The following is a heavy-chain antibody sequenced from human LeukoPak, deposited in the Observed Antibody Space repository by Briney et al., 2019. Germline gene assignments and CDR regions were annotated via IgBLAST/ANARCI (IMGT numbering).Heavy chain of an antibody. D-gene: IGHD5-12*01. V-gene: IGHV1-24*01. CDR2: FDPEDGET. J-gene: IGHJ4*02. CDR3: ATLFPGGYSGYVDY. CDR1: GYTLTELS. Sequence: ASVKVSCKVSGYTLTELSMHWVRQAPGKGLEWMGGFDPEDGETIYAQKFQGRVTMTEDTSTDTAYMGLSSLRSEDTAVYYCATLFPGGYSGYVDYWGQGTLVTVSS.